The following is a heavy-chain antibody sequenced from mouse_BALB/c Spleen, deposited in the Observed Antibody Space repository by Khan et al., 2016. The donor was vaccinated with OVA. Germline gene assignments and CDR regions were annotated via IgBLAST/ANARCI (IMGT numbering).Heavy chain of an antibody. D-gene: IGHD1-2*01. V-gene: IGHV3-2*02. J-gene: IGHJ2*01. Sequence: EVKLLESGPGLVKPSQSLSLTCTVTGYSITSGYGWNWIRQFPGNKLELIGYISYSGSTNYNPSLKSRISITRDTSKNQFFLQLNSVTTEDTATYYCARTARIKYWGQGTTLTVSS. CDR2: ISYSGST. CDR1: GYSITSGYG. CDR3: ARTARIKY.